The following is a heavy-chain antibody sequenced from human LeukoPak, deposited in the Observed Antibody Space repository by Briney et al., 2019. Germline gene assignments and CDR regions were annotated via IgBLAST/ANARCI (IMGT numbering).Heavy chain of an antibody. V-gene: IGHV3-33*06. CDR1: GFTFSSYG. J-gene: IGHJ4*02. Sequence: GGSLRLSCAASGFTFSSYGMHWVRQAPGKGLEWVAVIWYDGSNKYYADSVKGRFTISRDNSKNTLYLQMNSLRGEDTAVYYCAKDRNCYDSSGYYRDYWGQGTLVTVSS. CDR2: IWYDGSNK. D-gene: IGHD3-22*01. CDR3: AKDRNCYDSSGYYRDY.